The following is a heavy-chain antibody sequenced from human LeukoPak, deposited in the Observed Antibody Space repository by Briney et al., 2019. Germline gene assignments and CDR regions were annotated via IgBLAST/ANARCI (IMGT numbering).Heavy chain of an antibody. CDR3: ARVSKGGDAFDI. D-gene: IGHD2/OR15-2a*01. J-gene: IGHJ3*02. CDR1: GGTFSSYA. CDR2: IIPIFGTA. Sequence: SVKVSCKASGGTFSSYAISWGRQAPGQGLEWMGGIIPIFGTANYAQKFQGRVTITADESSSTAYMELSSLRSEDTAVYYCARVSKGGDAFDIWGQGTMVTVSS. V-gene: IGHV1-69*13.